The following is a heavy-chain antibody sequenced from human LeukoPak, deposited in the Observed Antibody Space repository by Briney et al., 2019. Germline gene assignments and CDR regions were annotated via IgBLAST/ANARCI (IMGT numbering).Heavy chain of an antibody. V-gene: IGHV3-23*01. D-gene: IGHD3-10*01. CDR3: ATANPTPRGINFDS. CDR2: INGGDYST. Sequence: GGSLRLSCAASGFTFHNYAIHWVRKAPAKGLQWVSSINGGDYSTYYADSVKGRFTISRDSSKNILYLQMNSLRTDDTAMYYCATANPTPRGINFDSWGQGTLVTVSS. CDR1: GFTFHNYA. J-gene: IGHJ4*02.